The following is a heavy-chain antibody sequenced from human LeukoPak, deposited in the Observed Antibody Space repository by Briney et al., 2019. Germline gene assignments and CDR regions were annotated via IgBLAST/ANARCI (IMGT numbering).Heavy chain of an antibody. D-gene: IGHD3-3*01. J-gene: IGHJ6*02. CDR2: IYYSGST. CDR3: ARESRGVGWSGYPYYYGMDV. V-gene: IGHV4-61*01. Sequence: PSETLSLTCTVSGGSVSSGSYYWSWIRQPPGKGLEWIGYIYYSGSTNYDPSLKSRVTISVDTSKNQFSLKLSSVTAADTAVYYCARESRGVGWSGYPYYYGMDVWGQGTTVTVSS. CDR1: GGSVSSGSYY.